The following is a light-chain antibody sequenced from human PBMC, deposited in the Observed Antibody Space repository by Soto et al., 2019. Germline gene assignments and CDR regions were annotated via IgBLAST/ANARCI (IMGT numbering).Light chain of an antibody. Sequence: DVVMTQSPLSLPVTLGQPASISCRSSQSLIHSDGDTYLNWFQQRPGQSPRRLIYKVSDRDSGVPDRFSGSGSGTDFPLNISRVEADDVGIYYCMQGTHWPWTFGQGTEVEIK. CDR1: QSLIHSDGDTY. CDR3: MQGTHWPWT. V-gene: IGKV2-30*02. J-gene: IGKJ1*01. CDR2: KVS.